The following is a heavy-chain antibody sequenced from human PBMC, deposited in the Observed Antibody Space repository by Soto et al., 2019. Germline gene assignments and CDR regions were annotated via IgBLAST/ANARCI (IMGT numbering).Heavy chain of an antibody. CDR1: GYTFTSYD. Sequence: ASVKVSCKASGYTFTSYDIHWVRQATGQGLEWMGWMNTNTNTTDCARKFQGRVTLTWNTSISTAYMELSSLKFDDTAVYYCAREVVEVAETTSLWLDPSG. D-gene: IGHD2-15*01. J-gene: IGHJ5*02. CDR3: AREVVEVAETTSLWLDP. V-gene: IGHV1-8*01. CDR2: MNTNTNTT.